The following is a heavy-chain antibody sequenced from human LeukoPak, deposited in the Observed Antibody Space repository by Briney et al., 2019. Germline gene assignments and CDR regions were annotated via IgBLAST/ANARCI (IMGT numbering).Heavy chain of an antibody. CDR1: TFTFSSYT. Sequence: GGSLRLSCAASTFTFSSYTMNWVRQAPGKGLEWVSAISGSGGSTYYADSVKGRFTISRDNSKNTLYLQMNSLRAEDTAVYYCAKTGDYGDSYYFDYWGQGTLVTVSS. D-gene: IGHD4-17*01. J-gene: IGHJ4*02. CDR3: AKTGDYGDSYYFDY. CDR2: ISGSGGST. V-gene: IGHV3-23*01.